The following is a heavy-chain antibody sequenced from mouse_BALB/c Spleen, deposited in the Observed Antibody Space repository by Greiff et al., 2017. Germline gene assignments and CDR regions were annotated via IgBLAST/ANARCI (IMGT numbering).Heavy chain of an antibody. Sequence: EVKLVESGGGLVKPGGSLKLSCAASGFTFSDYYMYWVRQTPEKRLEWVATISDGGSYTYYPDSVKGRITISRDNAKNNLYLQMSKLKSEDTAMYYCARAYYDYDGYYAMDYWGQGTTLTVSS. CDR2: ISDGGSYT. J-gene: IGHJ4*01. V-gene: IGHV5-4*02. CDR3: ARAYYDYDGYYAMDY. CDR1: GFTFSDYY. D-gene: IGHD2-4*01.